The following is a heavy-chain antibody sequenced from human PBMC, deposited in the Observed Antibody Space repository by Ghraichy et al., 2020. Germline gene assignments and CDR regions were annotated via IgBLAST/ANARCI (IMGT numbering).Heavy chain of an antibody. Sequence: GGSLRLSCAASGFTFNDAWMSWVRQAPGRGLEWVGRIRSQSDGGTPDYAAPVKGRFTISRDDSKNTLYLHMNSLETEDTAVYYCTTYALDWNYALDYWGQGALVTVS. CDR1: GFTFNDAW. J-gene: IGHJ4*02. D-gene: IGHD1-7*01. CDR3: TTYALDWNYALDY. CDR2: IRSQSDGGTP. V-gene: IGHV3-15*01.